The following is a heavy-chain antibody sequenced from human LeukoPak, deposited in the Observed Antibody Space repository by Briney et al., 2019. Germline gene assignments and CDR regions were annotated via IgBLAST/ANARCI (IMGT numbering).Heavy chain of an antibody. Sequence: SETLSLTCTVSGGSISSGDYYWSWIRQPPRKGLEWIGYIYYSGSTYYNPSLKSRVTISVDTSKNQFSLKLSSVTAADTAVYYCARVAVTTPRYGMDVWGQGTTVAVSS. CDR2: IYYSGST. CDR3: ARVAVTTPRYGMDV. D-gene: IGHD4-11*01. J-gene: IGHJ6*02. V-gene: IGHV4-30-4*01. CDR1: GGSISSGDYY.